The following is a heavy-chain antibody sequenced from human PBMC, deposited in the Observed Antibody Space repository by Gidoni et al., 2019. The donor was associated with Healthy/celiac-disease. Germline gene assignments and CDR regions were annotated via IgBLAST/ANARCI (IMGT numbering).Heavy chain of an antibody. CDR3: ARCYYSSSSLDAFDI. V-gene: IGHV5-51*03. CDR1: GYSFTSYW. Sequence: EVQLVQSGAEVKKPGESLKISCKGSGYSFTSYWIGWVRQMPGKGLEWMGIIYPGDSDTRYSPSFQGQVTISADKSISTAYLQWSSLKASDTAMYYCARCYYSSSSLDAFDIWGQGTMVTVSS. CDR2: IYPGDSDT. J-gene: IGHJ3*02. D-gene: IGHD6-6*01.